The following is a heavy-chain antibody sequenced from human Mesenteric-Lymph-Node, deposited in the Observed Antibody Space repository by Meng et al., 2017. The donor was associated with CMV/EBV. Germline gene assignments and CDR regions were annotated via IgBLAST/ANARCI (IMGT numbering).Heavy chain of an antibody. CDR1: GFTFSSYE. CDR2: ISSSGSTI. Sequence: SLKISCAASGFTFSSYEMNWVRQAPGKGLEWVSYISSSGSTIYYADSVKGRFTISRDNAKNSLYLQMNSLRAEDTAVYYCARDAFPYGPQSEFDPWGQGTLVTVSS. D-gene: IGHD3-10*01. J-gene: IGHJ5*02. CDR3: ARDAFPYGPQSEFDP. V-gene: IGHV3-48*03.